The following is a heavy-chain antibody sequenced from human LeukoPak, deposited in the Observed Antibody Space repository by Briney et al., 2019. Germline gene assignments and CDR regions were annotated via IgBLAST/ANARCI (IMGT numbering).Heavy chain of an antibody. CDR3: ARDLGDMYYYDSSGYTD. J-gene: IGHJ4*02. CDR2: INPNSGGT. D-gene: IGHD3-22*01. V-gene: IGHV1-2*02. CDR1: GYTFTGYY. Sequence: GASVKISCKASGYTFTGYYMHWVRQAPGQGLVWMGWINPNSGGTNYAQKFQGRVTMTRDTSISTAYMELSGLRSDDTAVYYCARDLGDMYYYDSSGYTDWGQGTLVTVSS.